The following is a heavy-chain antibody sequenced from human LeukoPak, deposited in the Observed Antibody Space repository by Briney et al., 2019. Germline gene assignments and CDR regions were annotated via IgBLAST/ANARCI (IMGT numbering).Heavy chain of an antibody. CDR1: GGSFSGYY. CDR2: INHSGST. V-gene: IGHV4-34*01. D-gene: IGHD3-10*01. Sequence: SETLSLTCAVYGGSFSGYYWSWIRQPPGKGLEWIGEINHSGSTNYNPSLKSRVTISVDTSKNQFSLKLSSVTAADTAVYYCARGHLWFGEETWGQGTLVTVSS. CDR3: ARGHLWFGEET. J-gene: IGHJ5*02.